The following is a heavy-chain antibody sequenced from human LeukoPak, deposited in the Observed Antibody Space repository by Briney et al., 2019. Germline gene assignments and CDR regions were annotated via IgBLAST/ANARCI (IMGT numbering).Heavy chain of an antibody. CDR1: GYTFTSYG. CDR2: ISAYNGNT. V-gene: IGHV1-18*01. Sequence: ASVKVSCKASGYTFTSYGISWVRQAPGQGLEWMGWISAYNGNTNYAQKLQGRVTMTTDTSTSTAYMGLRSLRSDDTAVYYCARATGRYYDFWSGYYYYMDVWGKGTTVTVSS. D-gene: IGHD3-3*01. CDR3: ARATGRYYDFWSGYYYYMDV. J-gene: IGHJ6*03.